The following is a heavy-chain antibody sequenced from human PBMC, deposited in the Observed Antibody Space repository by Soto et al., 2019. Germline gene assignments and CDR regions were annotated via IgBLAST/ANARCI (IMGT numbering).Heavy chain of an antibody. V-gene: IGHV4-30-4*01. D-gene: IGHD2-8*01. CDR1: VGSISSGDYY. Sequence: SGTLSLTCPVSVGSISSGDYYWSWIRQPPGKGREWIGYIYYSGSTYYTPSLKSPVTISVDTSKNPFSLKLSSVTAADTAVYYCAKESVLMVYATAGTYYFDYWGQGTLVTVSS. J-gene: IGHJ4*02. CDR3: AKESVLMVYATAGTYYFDY. CDR2: IYYSGST.